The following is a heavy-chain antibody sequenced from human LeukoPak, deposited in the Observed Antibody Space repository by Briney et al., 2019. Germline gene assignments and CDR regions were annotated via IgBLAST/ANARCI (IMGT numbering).Heavy chain of an antibody. V-gene: IGHV1-3*04. Sequence: ASVKVSCKAFGYTFSDYTIHWVRQAPGQRLEWMGWIIIGSDETKCSEKFQGRVTMTRDTAANTVYMELSSLRSDDTAVYYCARDQVVGVPSWFDPWGQGTLVTVSS. CDR3: ARDQVVGVPSWFDP. CDR1: GYTFSDYT. J-gene: IGHJ5*02. CDR2: IIIGSDET. D-gene: IGHD1-26*01.